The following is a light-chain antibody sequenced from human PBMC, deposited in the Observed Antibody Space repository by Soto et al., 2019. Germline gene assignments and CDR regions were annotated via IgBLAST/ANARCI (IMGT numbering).Light chain of an antibody. CDR2: GAF. CDR1: QSVSFH. Sequence: EIVMTQSPATLSVSPGETATLSCRASQSVSFHLAWYQQKPGQGPRLLIYGAFTRATGIPARFSGSGSGTDFTITISSLQSEDFALSYCQQYKNCPPLTFGGGTKVEIK. V-gene: IGKV3-15*01. J-gene: IGKJ4*01. CDR3: QQYKNCPPLT.